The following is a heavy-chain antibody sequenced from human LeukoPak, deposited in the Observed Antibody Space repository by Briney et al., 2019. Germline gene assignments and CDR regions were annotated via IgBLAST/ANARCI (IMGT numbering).Heavy chain of an antibody. D-gene: IGHD6-6*01. Sequence: GASVKVSCKASGYTFTSYGISWVRQAPGQGLEWMGWISAYNGNTNYAQKLQGRVTMTTDTSTSTAYMELRSLRSDDTAVYYCAREVGRQPYYYYYYMDVWGKGTTVTVSS. J-gene: IGHJ6*03. CDR3: AREVGRQPYYYYYYMDV. CDR1: GYTFTSYG. V-gene: IGHV1-18*01. CDR2: ISAYNGNT.